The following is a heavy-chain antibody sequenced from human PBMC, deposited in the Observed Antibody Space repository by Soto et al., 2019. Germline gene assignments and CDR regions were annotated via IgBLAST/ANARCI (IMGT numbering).Heavy chain of an antibody. J-gene: IGHJ6*02. CDR1: GGSFSVYY. V-gene: IGHV4-34*01. D-gene: IGHD1-1*01. Sequence: PSETLSLTCAVYGGSFSVYYWSWIRHPPGKGLEWIGEINHSGSTNYNPSLKSRVTISVDTSKNQFSLKLSSVTAADTAVYYCARATGHAIYYYYGMDVWGQGTTVTVSS. CDR2: INHSGST. CDR3: ARATGHAIYYYYGMDV.